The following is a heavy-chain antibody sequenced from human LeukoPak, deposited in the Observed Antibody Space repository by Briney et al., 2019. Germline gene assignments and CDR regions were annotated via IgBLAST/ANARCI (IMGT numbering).Heavy chain of an antibody. Sequence: GGSLRLSCAASGFTFSDYYMSWNRQAPGKGLEWVSYISSSGSTIYYADSVKGRFTISRDNAKNSLYLQMNSLRAEDTAVYYCARDRQQWLADYYGMDVWGQGTTVTVSS. CDR1: GFTFSDYY. CDR2: ISSSGSTI. D-gene: IGHD6-19*01. J-gene: IGHJ6*02. CDR3: ARDRQQWLADYYGMDV. V-gene: IGHV3-11*01.